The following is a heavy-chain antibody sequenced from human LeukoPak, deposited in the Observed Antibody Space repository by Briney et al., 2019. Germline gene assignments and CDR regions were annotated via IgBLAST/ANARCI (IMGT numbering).Heavy chain of an antibody. J-gene: IGHJ1*01. Sequence: PSETLSLTCTVSGDSISRYYWSWIRKPPGKGLEWIGYIYYSGSTNCNPSLKSRVTISVDTSKNQFSLKLNSVTAADTAVYYCAKSGWYFQHWGQGTLVTVSS. CDR1: GDSISRYY. CDR2: IYYSGST. D-gene: IGHD2-15*01. CDR3: AKSGWYFQH. V-gene: IGHV4-59*01.